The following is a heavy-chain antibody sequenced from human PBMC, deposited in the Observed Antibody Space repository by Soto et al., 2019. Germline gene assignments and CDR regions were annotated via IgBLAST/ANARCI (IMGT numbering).Heavy chain of an antibody. CDR2: IYHSGST. CDR1: SGSISSSNW. Sequence: SETLSLTCAVSSGSISSSNWWSWVRQPPGKGLEWIGEIYHSGSTNYNPSLKSRVTISVDKSKNQFSLKLSSVTAADTAVYYCAREGVVGYYYYMDVWGKGTTVTVSS. CDR3: AREGVVGYYYYMDV. J-gene: IGHJ6*03. V-gene: IGHV4-4*02.